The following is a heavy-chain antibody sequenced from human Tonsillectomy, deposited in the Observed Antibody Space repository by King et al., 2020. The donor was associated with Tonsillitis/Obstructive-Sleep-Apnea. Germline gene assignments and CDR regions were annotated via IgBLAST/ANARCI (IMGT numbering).Heavy chain of an antibody. J-gene: IGHJ1*01. Sequence: VQLVESGGGVVQPGRSLRLSCAASGFTFSSYGMHWVRQAPGKGLEWVAVIWYDGSNKYYADSVKGRFTISRDNSKNTLYLQMNSLRAEDTAVHYCARGPTDSGYVKFSAEYVQHWGQGTLGTVSS. CDR2: IWYDGSNK. CDR1: GFTFSSYG. V-gene: IGHV3-33*01. D-gene: IGHD5-12*01. CDR3: ARGPTDSGYVKFSAEYVQH.